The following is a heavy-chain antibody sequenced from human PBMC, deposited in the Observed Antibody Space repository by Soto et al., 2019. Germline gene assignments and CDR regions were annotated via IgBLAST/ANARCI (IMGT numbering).Heavy chain of an antibody. D-gene: IGHD3-16*01. CDR1: GGSISSSSYY. CDR2: IYYSGST. CDR3: ARRWGGSTKYYYGMDV. Sequence: PSETLSLTCTVSGGSISSSSYYWGWIRQPPGKGLEWIGSIYYSGSTYYNPSLKGRVTISVDTSKNQFSLKLSSVTAADTAVYYCARRWGGSTKYYYGMDVWGQGTTVTVSS. V-gene: IGHV4-39*01. J-gene: IGHJ6*02.